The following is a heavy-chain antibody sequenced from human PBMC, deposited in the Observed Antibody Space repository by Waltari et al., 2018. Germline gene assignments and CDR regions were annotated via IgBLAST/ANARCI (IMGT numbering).Heavy chain of an antibody. J-gene: IGHJ4*02. CDR2: VSAYNGNT. Sequence: QVQLVQSGAEVKKPGASVKVSCKASGYTLNTFGISWVRQAPGQGLEWMGWVSAYNGNTNYAQKLQGRVTMTTDTSTSTAYMELRSLRSDDTAVYFCARHPRGWGGSAWLYYFDYWGQGTLVIVSS. CDR3: ARHPRGWGGSAWLYYFDY. CDR1: GYTLNTFG. D-gene: IGHD6-19*01. V-gene: IGHV1-18*01.